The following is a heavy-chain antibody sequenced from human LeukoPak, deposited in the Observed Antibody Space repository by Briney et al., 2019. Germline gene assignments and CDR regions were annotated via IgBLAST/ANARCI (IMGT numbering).Heavy chain of an antibody. D-gene: IGHD6-19*01. CDR3: AKDIGPKFRGQWLVKGLWFDP. CDR1: GFTFDDYA. Sequence: PGGSLRLSCAASGFTFDDYAMHWVRQAPGKGLEWVSGISWNSGSIGYADSVKGRFTISRDNAKNSLYLQMNSLRAEDTALYYCAKDIGPKFRGQWLVKGLWFDPWGQGTLVTVSS. J-gene: IGHJ5*02. V-gene: IGHV3-9*01. CDR2: ISWNSGSI.